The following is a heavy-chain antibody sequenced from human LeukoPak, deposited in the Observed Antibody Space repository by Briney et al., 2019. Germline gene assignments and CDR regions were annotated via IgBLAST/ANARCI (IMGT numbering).Heavy chain of an antibody. CDR1: GYTFTSYY. Sequence: GASVKVSCKAPGYTFTSYYMHWVRQAPGQGLEWMGIINPSGGSASYAQKFQGRVTMTRDTSTSTVYMELSSLRSEDTAVYYCARAGYSYGDHYYYYGMDVWGQGTTVTVSS. V-gene: IGHV1-46*01. J-gene: IGHJ6*02. CDR2: INPSGGSA. CDR3: ARAGYSYGDHYYYYGMDV. D-gene: IGHD5-18*01.